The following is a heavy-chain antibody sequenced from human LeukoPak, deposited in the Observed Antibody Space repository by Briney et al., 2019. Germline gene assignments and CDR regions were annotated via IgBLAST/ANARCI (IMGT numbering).Heavy chain of an antibody. CDR1: GFTFSSYA. CDR2: IYSGGST. Sequence: PGGSLRLSCAASGFTFSSYAMSWVRQAPGKGLEWVSVIYSGGSTYYADSVKGRFTISRDNSKNTLYLQMNSLRAEDTAVYYCARGPDEYFQHWGQGTLVTVSS. CDR3: ARGPDEYFQH. D-gene: IGHD1-14*01. J-gene: IGHJ1*01. V-gene: IGHV3-53*01.